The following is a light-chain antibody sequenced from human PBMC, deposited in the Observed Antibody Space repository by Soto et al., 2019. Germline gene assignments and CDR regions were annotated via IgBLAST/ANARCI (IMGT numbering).Light chain of an antibody. CDR2: AAS. Sequence: DIQMTQSPSSVSASVGDRVTITCRASQGINNLLAWFQQKPGEAPRLLIYAASSLHSGVTSRFSGSGSGTDFTLTISSLQPEDFATYYCQQGNSFPLTFGGGTKVEIK. CDR3: QQGNSFPLT. J-gene: IGKJ4*01. CDR1: QGINNL. V-gene: IGKV1-12*01.